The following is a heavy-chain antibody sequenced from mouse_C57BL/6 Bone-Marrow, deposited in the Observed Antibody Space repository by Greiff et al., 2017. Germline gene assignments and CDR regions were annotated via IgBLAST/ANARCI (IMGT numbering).Heavy chain of an antibody. CDR3: ARSRQLRRQAY. D-gene: IGHD3-2*02. CDR2: INPGSGGT. J-gene: IGHJ3*01. CDR1: GYAFTNYL. V-gene: IGHV1-54*01. Sequence: VQLQQSGAELVRPGTSVKVSCKASGYAFTNYLIEWVKQRPGQGLEWIGVINPGSGGTNYNEKFKGKATLTADKSSSTAYMQLSSLTSEDSAVYFCARSRQLRRQAYWGQGTLVTVSA.